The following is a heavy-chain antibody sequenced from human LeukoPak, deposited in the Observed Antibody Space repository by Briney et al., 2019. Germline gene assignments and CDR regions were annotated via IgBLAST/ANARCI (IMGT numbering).Heavy chain of an antibody. Sequence: GGSLRLSCAASGLTFSNYWMTWVRQAPGKGLEWVANINPDGSERSYVDSVKGRFTISRDNAKSSLYLQMRSLRAEDTAVYYCARDRWIDYWGQGTLVTVPS. D-gene: IGHD4-23*01. J-gene: IGHJ4*02. CDR3: ARDRWIDY. CDR2: INPDGSER. V-gene: IGHV3-7*01. CDR1: GLTFSNYW.